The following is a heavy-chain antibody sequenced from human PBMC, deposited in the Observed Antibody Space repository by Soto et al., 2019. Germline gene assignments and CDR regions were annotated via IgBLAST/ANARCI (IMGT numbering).Heavy chain of an antibody. Sequence: SEPLSLTCTVSGGSISSGGYYWSWIRQHPGKGLEWIGYIYYSGSTYYNPSLKSRVTISVDTSKNQFSLKLSSVTAADTAVYYCARERRYYYMDVWGKGTTVTVSS. D-gene: IGHD4-17*01. CDR3: ARERRYYYMDV. CDR1: GGSISSGGYY. J-gene: IGHJ6*03. V-gene: IGHV4-31*03. CDR2: IYYSGST.